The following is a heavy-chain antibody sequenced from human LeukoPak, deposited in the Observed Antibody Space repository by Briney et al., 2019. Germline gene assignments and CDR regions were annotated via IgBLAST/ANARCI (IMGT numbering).Heavy chain of an antibody. CDR2: IKQDGSEK. CDR3: ARDPIYCTNGVCYSGPFYNWFDP. CDR1: GFTFSSYW. J-gene: IGHJ5*02. Sequence: GGSLRLSCAASGFTFSSYWMSWVRQAPGKGLEWVANIKQDGSEKYYVDSVKGRFTISRDNAKNSLYLQMNGLRAEDTAVYYCARDPIYCTNGVCYSGPFYNWFDPWGQGTLVTVSS. V-gene: IGHV3-7*01. D-gene: IGHD2-8*01.